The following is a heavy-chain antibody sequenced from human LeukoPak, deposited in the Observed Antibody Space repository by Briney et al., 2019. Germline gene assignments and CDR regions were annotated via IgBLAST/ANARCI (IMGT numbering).Heavy chain of an antibody. D-gene: IGHD3-9*01. J-gene: IGHJ4*02. Sequence: GASVKVSCKASGYTFTGYYTHWVRQAPGQGLGWMGWINPNSGGTNYAQKFQGRVTMTRDTSISTAYMELSRLRSDDTVVYYCARGKARYFDWLLLDYWGQGTLVTVSS. CDR1: GYTFTGYY. V-gene: IGHV1-2*02. CDR3: ARGKARYFDWLLLDY. CDR2: INPNSGGT.